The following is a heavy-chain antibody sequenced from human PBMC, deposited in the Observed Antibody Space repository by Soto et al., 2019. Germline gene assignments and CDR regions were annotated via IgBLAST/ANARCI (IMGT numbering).Heavy chain of an antibody. J-gene: IGHJ4*02. D-gene: IGHD2-15*01. CDR1: GFTFSDYP. CDR2: IRTISSAI. V-gene: IGHV3-48*02. Sequence: LRLSCAAPGFTFSDYPMNWVRQAPGKGLEWVSSIRTISSAIYFADSVRGRFTISRDNARNSLYLQMTSLRDEDTAVYYCARETPSFDSWGQGTLVTVSS. CDR3: ARETPSFDS.